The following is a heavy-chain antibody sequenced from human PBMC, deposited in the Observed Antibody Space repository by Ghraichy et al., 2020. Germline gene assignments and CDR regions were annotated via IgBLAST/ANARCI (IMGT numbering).Heavy chain of an antibody. CDR3: ARGGYYSNTAFDH. D-gene: IGHD4-11*01. Sequence: GGSLRLSCAASGFTFRDSWMHWVRQAPGKGLVWVSRINGGGSSTAYADSVKGRFTIARDSARKTLFLQMNSLRAEYTAVYYCARGGYYSNTAFDHWGQGTLGTIAS. V-gene: IGHV3-74*01. J-gene: IGHJ4*02. CDR1: GFTFRDSW. CDR2: INGGGSST.